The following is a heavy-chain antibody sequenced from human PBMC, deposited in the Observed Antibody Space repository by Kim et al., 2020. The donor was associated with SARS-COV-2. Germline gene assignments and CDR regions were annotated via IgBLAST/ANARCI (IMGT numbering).Heavy chain of an antibody. V-gene: IGHV1-2*02. J-gene: IGHJ2*01. CDR2: INPNSGGT. CDR1: GYTFTGYY. Sequence: ASVKVSCKASGYTFTGYYMHWVRQAPGQGLEWMGWINPNSGGTNYAQKFQGRVTMTRDTSISTAYMELSRLRSDDTAVYYCARGAPYYYDSSGYYFVFWYFDLWGRGTLVTVSS. D-gene: IGHD3-22*01. CDR3: ARGAPYYYDSSGYYFVFWYFDL.